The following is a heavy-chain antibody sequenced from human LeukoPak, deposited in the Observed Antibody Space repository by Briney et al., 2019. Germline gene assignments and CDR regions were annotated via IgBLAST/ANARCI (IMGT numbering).Heavy chain of an antibody. V-gene: IGHV3-48*03. D-gene: IGHD1-26*01. Sequence: GGSLRLSCTASGFTFSDYAVNWVRQAPGKGLEWVSYISSSGSTIYYADSVKGRFTISRDNAKNSLYLQMNSLRAEDTAVYYCASTLSSLLGDAFDIWGQGTMVTVSS. J-gene: IGHJ3*02. CDR3: ASTLSSLLGDAFDI. CDR2: ISSSGSTI. CDR1: GFTFSDYA.